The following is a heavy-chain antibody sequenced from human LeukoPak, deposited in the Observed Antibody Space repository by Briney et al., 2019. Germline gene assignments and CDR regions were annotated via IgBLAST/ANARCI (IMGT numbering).Heavy chain of an antibody. J-gene: IGHJ5*02. Sequence: GGSLRLSCAASEFTFSDYGMTWVRQAPGEGLEWVSAISSGGGYTYYADSVKGRFTISRDNSKNTLYLQMNSLIAGDTAVYYCARAPGYTSGWLNWFDPWGQGTLVTVSS. D-gene: IGHD6-19*01. CDR2: ISSGGGYT. V-gene: IGHV3-23*01. CDR3: ARAPGYTSGWLNWFDP. CDR1: EFTFSDYG.